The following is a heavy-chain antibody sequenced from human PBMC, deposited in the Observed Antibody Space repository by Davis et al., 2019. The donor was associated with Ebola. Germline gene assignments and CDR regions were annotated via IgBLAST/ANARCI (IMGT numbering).Heavy chain of an antibody. CDR2: IKQDGSEK. J-gene: IGHJ4*02. CDR3: ALNSGSYVGYFDY. V-gene: IGHV3-7*03. Sequence: GESLKISCAASGFTFSDYYMSWVRQAPGKGLEWVANIKQDGSEKYYVDSVKGRFTISRDNAKNSLYLQMNSLRAEDTAVYYCALNSGSYVGYFDYWGQGTLVTVSS. D-gene: IGHD1-26*01. CDR1: GFTFSDYY.